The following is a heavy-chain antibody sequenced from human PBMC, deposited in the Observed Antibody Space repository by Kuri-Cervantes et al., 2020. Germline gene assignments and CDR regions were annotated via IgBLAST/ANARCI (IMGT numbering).Heavy chain of an antibody. Sequence: GESLKISCAASGFTFSDYYMSWIRQAPGKGLEWVSYISSSGSTIYYADSVKGRFTISRDNAKNSLYLQMSSLRAEDTAVYYCAREGVPYYYGSGSPLNWFDPWGQGTLVTVSS. D-gene: IGHD3-10*01. J-gene: IGHJ5*02. CDR3: AREGVPYYYGSGSPLNWFDP. CDR1: GFTFSDYY. V-gene: IGHV3-11*01. CDR2: ISSSGSTI.